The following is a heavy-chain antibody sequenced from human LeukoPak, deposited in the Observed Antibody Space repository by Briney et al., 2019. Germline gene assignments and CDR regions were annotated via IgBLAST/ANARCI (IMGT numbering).Heavy chain of an antibody. CDR2: INHSGST. CDR3: AREEIVPAAILNY. Sequence: SETLSLTCAVYGGSFSGYYWSWIRQPPGKGLEWFGEINHSGSTNYNPSLKSRVTISVDTSKNQFSLKLSSVTAADTAVYYCAREEIVPAAILNYWGQGTLVTVSS. J-gene: IGHJ4*02. V-gene: IGHV4-34*01. CDR1: GGSFSGYY. D-gene: IGHD2-2*01.